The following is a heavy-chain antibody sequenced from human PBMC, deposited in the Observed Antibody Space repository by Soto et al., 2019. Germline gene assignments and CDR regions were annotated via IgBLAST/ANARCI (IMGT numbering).Heavy chain of an antibody. D-gene: IGHD6-6*01. J-gene: IGHJ4*02. CDR1: GDSVSSNSAA. CDR3: ARGPSPLAY. CDR2: TYYRSRWYS. Sequence: QVQLQQSGPGLLKPSQTLSLTCAVSGDSVSSNSAAWNWIRQSPSRGLEWLGRTYYRSRWYSDYAGSVKSRITINADTSKNHFSLHLNAVTPQDTAVYYCARGPSPLAYWGRGTVVTVSS. V-gene: IGHV6-1*01.